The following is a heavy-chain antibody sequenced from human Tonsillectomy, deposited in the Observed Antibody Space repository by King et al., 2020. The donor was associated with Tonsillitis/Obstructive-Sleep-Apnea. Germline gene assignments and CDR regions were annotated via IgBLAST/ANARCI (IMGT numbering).Heavy chain of an antibody. CDR2: INHSGST. CDR1: GGSFSGYY. CDR3: GTNAGDYYYYMDV. Sequence: VQLQQWGAGLLKPSETLSLTCGVYGGSFSGYYWSWIRHPPGKGLEWSGEINHSGSTDYNSSLKSRVTRSRDTSKNQVSLRLTSVTAADTAVYYCGTNAGDYYYYMDVWGKGTTVTVSS. D-gene: IGHD2-2*01. V-gene: IGHV4-34*01. J-gene: IGHJ6*03.